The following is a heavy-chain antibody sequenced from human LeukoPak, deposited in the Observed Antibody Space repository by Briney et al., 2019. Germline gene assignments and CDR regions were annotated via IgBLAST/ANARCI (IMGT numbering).Heavy chain of an antibody. CDR3: ARILDDYYGSGRNYYYGMDV. Sequence: SETLSLTCTVSGGSISSGGYYWSWIRQHPGKGLEWIGYIYYSGSTYYNPSLKSRVTISVDTSKNQFSLKLSSVTAADTAVYYCARILDDYYGSGRNYYYGMDVWGQGTTVTVSS. D-gene: IGHD3-10*01. J-gene: IGHJ6*02. V-gene: IGHV4-31*03. CDR1: GGSISSGGYY. CDR2: IYYSGST.